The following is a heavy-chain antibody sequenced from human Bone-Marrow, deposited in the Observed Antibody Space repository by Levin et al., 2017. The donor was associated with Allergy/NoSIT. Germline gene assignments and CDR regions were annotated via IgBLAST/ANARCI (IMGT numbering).Heavy chain of an antibody. Sequence: GESLKISCAASGFTFRNFAMSWVRQAPGKGLEWLATVSGTGGSTYDSDSVRDRFTIFRANSKNILYLQMNSLRAEDTAVYFCAREENSYDSSGHFRVAAYWGQGTQVTVSS. CDR2: VSGTGGST. V-gene: IGHV3-23*01. CDR3: AREENSYDSSGHFRVAAY. CDR1: GFTFRNFA. D-gene: IGHD3-22*01. J-gene: IGHJ1*01.